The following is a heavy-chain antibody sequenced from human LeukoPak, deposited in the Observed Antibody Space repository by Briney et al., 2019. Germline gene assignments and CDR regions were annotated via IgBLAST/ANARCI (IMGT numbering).Heavy chain of an antibody. D-gene: IGHD2-2*01. CDR2: ISAYNGNT. V-gene: IGHV1-18*04. CDR1: GYTFTNFF. CDR3: ARDGTCSSTSCYADL. Sequence: ASVTVSCKASGYTFTNFFMHWVRQAPGQGLEWMGWISAYNGNTNYAQKYQGRVTMTTDTSTSTAYMELRSLRSDDTAVYYCARDGTCSSTSCYADLWGQGTLVTVSS. J-gene: IGHJ5*02.